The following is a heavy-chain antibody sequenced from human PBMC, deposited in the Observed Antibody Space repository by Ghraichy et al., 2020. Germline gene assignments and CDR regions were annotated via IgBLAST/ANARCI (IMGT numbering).Heavy chain of an antibody. D-gene: IGHD1-26*01. CDR3: ARDRELGY. CDR2: IYNSGST. CDR1: GGSISIYF. J-gene: IGHJ4*02. V-gene: IGHV4-59*01. Sequence: SKTLSLTCTVSGGSISIYFWSWIRQPPGKGLEWIGYIYNSGSTTDYNPSLKSRVTISVDMSKNQFSLKLNSVTTADTAVYYCARDRELGYWGQGTLVTVSS.